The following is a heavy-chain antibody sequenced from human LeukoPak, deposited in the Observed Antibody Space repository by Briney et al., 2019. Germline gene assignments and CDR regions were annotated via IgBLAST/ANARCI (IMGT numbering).Heavy chain of an antibody. J-gene: IGHJ4*01. CDR2: ISPGSSTI. V-gene: IGHV3-48*01. Sequence: GGSLRLSCAASGFAFSTYSMIWVRQAPGKGLEWVSYISPGSSTIYYADFAKGRFTISRDDGERSLYLQMNPLRAEDTAVYYCATQAWRTHGAGGYHDDCWGHGTLVTVSS. CDR1: GFAFSTYS. D-gene: IGHD2-8*01. CDR3: ATQAWRTHGAGGYHDDC.